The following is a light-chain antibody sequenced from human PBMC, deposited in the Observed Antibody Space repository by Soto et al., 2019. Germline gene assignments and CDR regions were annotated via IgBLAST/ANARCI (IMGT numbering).Light chain of an antibody. J-gene: IGKJ4*01. CDR2: GAS. V-gene: IGKV1-17*03. Sequence: DIQMTQSPSAMSTSXADSVTITXXASQGINHYLAWFQVKPGKVPKRLIYGASSLQSGVPSRFSGSGSGTEFTLTISSLQPEDSAGYYCLQHNSYPLTFGGGTKVDIK. CDR3: LQHNSYPLT. CDR1: QGINHY.